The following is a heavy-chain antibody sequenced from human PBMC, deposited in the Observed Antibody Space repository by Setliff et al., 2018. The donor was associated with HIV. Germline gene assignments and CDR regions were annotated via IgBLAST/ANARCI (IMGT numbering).Heavy chain of an antibody. V-gene: IGHV1-46*01. Sequence: GASVKVSCKASGYTFTNFYVHWVRQAPGQGLEWLGMTNPSGGDTTYAQKFQGRVTMTRDTSTSTVYMDLSSLRSEDTAVYYCARGGHYSGTYLPRDYYMDVWGKGTTVTVSS. D-gene: IGHD1-26*01. CDR2: TNPSGGDT. J-gene: IGHJ6*03. CDR1: GYTFTNFY. CDR3: ARGGHYSGTYLPRDYYMDV.